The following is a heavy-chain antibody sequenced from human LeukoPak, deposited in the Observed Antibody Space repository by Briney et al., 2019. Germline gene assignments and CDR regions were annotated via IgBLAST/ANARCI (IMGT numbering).Heavy chain of an antibody. CDR3: TRERLERHDAFDM. J-gene: IGHJ3*02. CDR2: IWSDGSNK. CDR1: GFTFSTYG. D-gene: IGHD1-1*01. V-gene: IGHV3-33*01. Sequence: GGSLRLSCAASGFTFSTYGMHWVRQAPGRGLEWVAVIWSDGSNKYYGDSVKGRFTISRDNSKNTLYLQMNSLRAEDTAVYYCTRERLERHDAFDMWGQGTVVTVSS.